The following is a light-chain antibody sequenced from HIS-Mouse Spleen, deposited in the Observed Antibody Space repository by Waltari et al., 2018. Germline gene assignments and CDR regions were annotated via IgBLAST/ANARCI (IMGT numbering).Light chain of an antibody. J-gene: IGLJ1*01. Sequence: QSALTQPRSVSGSPGQSVTISCTGTSSDVGGYNYVSWYQQHPGKAPKLMIYDVSKRPYGVPDRFSGSNSGNTASLTISGLQAEDEADYYCCSYAGSYTFPYVFGTGTKVTVL. CDR1: SSDVGGYNY. V-gene: IGLV2-11*01. CDR2: DVS. CDR3: CSYAGSYTFPYV.